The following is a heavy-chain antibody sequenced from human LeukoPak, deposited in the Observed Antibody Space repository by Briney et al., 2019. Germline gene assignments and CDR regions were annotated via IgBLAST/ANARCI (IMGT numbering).Heavy chain of an antibody. Sequence: PGGSLRLSCAASGFTFSSYSMNWVRQAPGKGLEWVSSISSSSSYIYYEDSVKGRFTISRDNAKNSLYLQMNSLRAEDTAVYYCAREDSPYERFDPWGQGTLVTVSS. J-gene: IGHJ5*02. D-gene: IGHD3-22*01. CDR3: AREDSPYERFDP. CDR1: GFTFSSYS. CDR2: ISSSSSYI. V-gene: IGHV3-21*01.